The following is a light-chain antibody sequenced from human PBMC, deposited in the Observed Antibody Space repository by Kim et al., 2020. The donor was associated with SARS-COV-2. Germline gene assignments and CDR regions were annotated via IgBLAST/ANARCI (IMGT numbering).Light chain of an antibody. CDR2: DVS. CDR3: SSYTSSSTWL. CDR1: SSDIGDYNY. V-gene: IGLV2-14*03. J-gene: IGLJ3*02. Sequence: QSALTQPASVSGSPGQSITISCTGTSSDIGDYNYVSWHQQHPGKAPKLMIYDVSKRPSGLPHRFSGSKSGNTASLTISGLQAEDEADYYCSSYTSSSTWLFGGGTQLTVL.